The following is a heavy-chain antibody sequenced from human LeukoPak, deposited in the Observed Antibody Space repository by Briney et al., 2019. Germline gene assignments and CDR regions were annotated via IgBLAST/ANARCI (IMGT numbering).Heavy chain of an antibody. V-gene: IGHV4-59*01. CDR3: ARTFSESYYYYGMDV. Sequence: SETLSLTCTVSGGSISSYYWSWIRQPPGKGLEWIGYMYYSGRTNYNPSLKSRVTISVDTAKNQFSLKLSSVTAADTAVYYCARTFSESYYYYGMDVWGQGTTVTVSS. D-gene: IGHD1-26*01. CDR1: GGSISSYY. CDR2: MYYSGRT. J-gene: IGHJ6*02.